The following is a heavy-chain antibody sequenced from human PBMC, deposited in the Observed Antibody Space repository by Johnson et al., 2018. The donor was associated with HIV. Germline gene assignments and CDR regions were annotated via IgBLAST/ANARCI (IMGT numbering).Heavy chain of an antibody. J-gene: IGHJ3*02. Sequence: VQLVESGGGVARPGGSLRLSCAASGFTFDDYGMSWVRQAPGKGLEWVSGINWNGGDTAYAGSVKGRFTISRDNAKNSLYLQMNSLRAEDTAVYYCARFDGFITTLRVIGDAFDIWGQGTMVTVSS. CDR3: ARFDGFITTLRVIGDAFDI. D-gene: IGHD3-22*01. CDR2: INWNGGDT. V-gene: IGHV3-20*04. CDR1: GFTFDDYG.